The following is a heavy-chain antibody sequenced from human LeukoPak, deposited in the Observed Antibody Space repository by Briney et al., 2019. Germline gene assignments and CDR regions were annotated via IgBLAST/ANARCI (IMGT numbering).Heavy chain of an antibody. CDR1: GGSFSGYY. V-gene: IGHV4-34*01. CDR2: INHSGST. J-gene: IGHJ4*02. D-gene: IGHD3-3*01. CDR3: ARLRITIFGVVMKGRSFDY. Sequence: SETLSLTCAVYGGSFSGYYWSWIRQPPGKGLEWIGEINHSGSTNCNPSLKSRVTISVDTSKNQFSLKLSSVTAADTAVYYCARLRITIFGVVMKGRSFDYWGQGTLVTVSS.